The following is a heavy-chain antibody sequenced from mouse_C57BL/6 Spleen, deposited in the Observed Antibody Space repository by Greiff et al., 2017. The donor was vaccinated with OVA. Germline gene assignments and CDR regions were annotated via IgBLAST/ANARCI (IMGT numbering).Heavy chain of an antibody. CDR2: IYPSDSET. Sequence: QVQLQQSGAELVRPGSSVKLSCKASGYTFTSYWMDWVKQRPGQGLEWIGNIYPSDSETHYNQKFKDKATLTVDKSSSTAYMQLSSLTSEDSAVYYCARRKNYGSSYAMDYWGQGTSVTVSS. V-gene: IGHV1-61*01. J-gene: IGHJ4*01. CDR3: ARRKNYGSSYAMDY. CDR1: GYTFTSYW. D-gene: IGHD1-1*01.